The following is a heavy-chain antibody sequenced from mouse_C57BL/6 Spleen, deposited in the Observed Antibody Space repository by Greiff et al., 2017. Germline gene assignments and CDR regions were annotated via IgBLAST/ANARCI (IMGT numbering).Heavy chain of an antibody. J-gene: IGHJ2*01. CDR2: IDPENGDT. V-gene: IGHV14-4*01. D-gene: IGHD3-2*02. CDR1: GFNIKDDY. Sequence: VQLKQSGAELVRPGASVKLSCTASGFNIKDDYMHWVKQRPEQGLEWIGWIDPENGDTEYASKFQGKATITADTSSNTAYLQLSSLTSEDTAVYYCTHSSGLYFDYWGQGTTLTVSS. CDR3: THSSGLYFDY.